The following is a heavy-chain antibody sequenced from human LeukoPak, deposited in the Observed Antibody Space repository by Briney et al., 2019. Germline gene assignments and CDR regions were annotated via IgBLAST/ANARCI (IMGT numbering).Heavy chain of an antibody. CDR3: ARAHNWKYGTFDY. D-gene: IGHD1-7*01. Sequence: GESLRLSCAASGFTFSDYYMSWIRQAPGKGQEWASYISSSGSTIYYADSVKGRFTISRDNAKNSLYLQINSPRAEDTAVYYCARAHNWKYGTFDYWGQGTLVTVSS. CDR2: ISSSGSTI. V-gene: IGHV3-11*04. J-gene: IGHJ4*02. CDR1: GFTFSDYY.